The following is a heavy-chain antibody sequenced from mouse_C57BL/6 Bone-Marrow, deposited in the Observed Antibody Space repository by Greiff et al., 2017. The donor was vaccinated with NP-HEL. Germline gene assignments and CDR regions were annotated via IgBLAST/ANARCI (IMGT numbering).Heavy chain of an antibody. CDR2: IYPGGGYT. V-gene: IGHV1-63*01. Sequence: QVQLKESGAELVRPGTSVKMSCKASGYTFTNYWIGWAKQRPGHGLEWIGDIYPGGGYTNYNEKFKGKATLTADKASSTAYMQFSSLTSEDSAIYYCARGGGITTVVAPFAYWGQGTLVTVSA. CDR3: ARGGGITTVVAPFAY. D-gene: IGHD1-1*01. J-gene: IGHJ3*01. CDR1: GYTFTNYW.